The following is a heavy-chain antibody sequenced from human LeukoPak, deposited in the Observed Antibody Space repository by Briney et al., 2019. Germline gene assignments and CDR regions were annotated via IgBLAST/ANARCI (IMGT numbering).Heavy chain of an antibody. CDR3: AKRPTKYSYVDY. D-gene: IGHD5-18*01. V-gene: IGHV3-23*01. CDR1: GFTFSSYA. CDR2: ISGSGGST. Sequence: GGSLRLSCAASGFTFSSYAMSWVRQAPGKGLEWVSAISGSGGSTCYADSVKGRFTISRDNSKNTLYLQMNSLRAEDTAVYYCAKRPTKYSYVDYWGQGTLVTVSS. J-gene: IGHJ4*02.